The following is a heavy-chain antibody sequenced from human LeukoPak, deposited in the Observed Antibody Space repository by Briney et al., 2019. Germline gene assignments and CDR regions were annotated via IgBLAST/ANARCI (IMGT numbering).Heavy chain of an antibody. CDR3: AKDIDWLAFED. V-gene: IGHV4-34*01. CDR1: GGSFSDYY. CDR2: IYYSGST. J-gene: IGHJ4*02. D-gene: IGHD6-19*01. Sequence: SETLSLTCAVYGGSFSDYYWSWIRQPPGKGLEWIGSIYYSGSTYYNPSLKSRVTISVDTSKNQFSLKLSSVTAADTALYYCAKDIDWLAFEDWGQGTLVTVSS.